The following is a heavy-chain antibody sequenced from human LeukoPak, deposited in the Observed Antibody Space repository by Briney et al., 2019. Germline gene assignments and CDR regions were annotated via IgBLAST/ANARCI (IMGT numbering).Heavy chain of an antibody. V-gene: IGHV3-7*01. CDR2: IKQDGSGK. CDR1: GFTLSSYG. Sequence: PGGSLRLSCAASGFTLSSYGMSWVRHAPGKGKVWVGDIKQDGSGKYYVDSVKGRFTISTDNAKNSLYLQMNSLRAEDTAVYYCARDANFWSGYYRGYYYYMDVWGKGTTVTVSS. CDR3: ARDANFWSGYYRGYYYYMDV. J-gene: IGHJ6*03. D-gene: IGHD3-3*01.